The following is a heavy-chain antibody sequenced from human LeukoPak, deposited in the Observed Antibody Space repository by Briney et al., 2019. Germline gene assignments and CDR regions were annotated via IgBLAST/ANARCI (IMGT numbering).Heavy chain of an antibody. CDR3: ARVKWGPNVGDTAMVYMGVRPANYRGMDV. J-gene: IGHJ6*02. D-gene: IGHD5-18*01. CDR2: IYYSGST. CDR1: GGSISSSSYY. V-gene: IGHV4-39*01. Sequence: TSETLSLTCTVSGGSISSSSYYWGWIRQPPGKGLEWIGSIYYSGSTYYNPSLKSRVTISVDTSKNQFTLKLSSVTAADAAVYYCARVKWGPNVGDTAMVYMGVRPANYRGMDVWGQGTTVTVSS.